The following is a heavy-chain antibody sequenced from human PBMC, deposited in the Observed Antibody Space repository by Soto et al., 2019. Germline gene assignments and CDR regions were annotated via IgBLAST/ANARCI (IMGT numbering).Heavy chain of an antibody. Sequence: EVQLLESGGGLVQPGESLRLSCAASGFSFSRYAMTWVRQAPGKGLERVSTISGTGSTYYAVSVKGRFTVSRDDSRAPLSLQMSNLRAEDSAVYYCAKRDGAAAAGIEYWCQGNLVTVPS. D-gene: IGHD6-13*01. J-gene: IGHJ4*02. V-gene: IGHV3-23*01. CDR3: AKRDGAAAAGIEY. CDR2: ISGTGST. CDR1: GFSFSRYA.